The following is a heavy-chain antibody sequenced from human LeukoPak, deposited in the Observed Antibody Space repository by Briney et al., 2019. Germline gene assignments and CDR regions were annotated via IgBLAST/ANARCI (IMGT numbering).Heavy chain of an antibody. CDR3: AREGRYYYDSSGYSSWFDP. D-gene: IGHD3-22*01. Sequence: PSETLSLTCAVPGYSISSGYYWGWIRQPPGKGLEWIGSIYHSGSTYYNPALKSRVTISVDTCKNQFSLKLGSVTAADTAVYYCAREGRYYYDSSGYSSWFDPWGQGTLVTVSS. CDR1: GYSISSGYY. J-gene: IGHJ5*02. V-gene: IGHV4-38-2*02. CDR2: IYHSGST.